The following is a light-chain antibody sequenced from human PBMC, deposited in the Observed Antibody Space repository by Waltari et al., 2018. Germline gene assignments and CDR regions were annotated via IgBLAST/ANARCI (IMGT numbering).Light chain of an antibody. CDR2: DAS. V-gene: IGKV3-11*01. Sequence: EIVLTQSPATLSLSPGERATLSCRASQSVSSYLAWYHQKPGQAPRLLIYDASNRATGIPARFSGSGSGTDFTLTISSLEPEDFAVYYCQQRSNWPSITFGQGTRLEIK. J-gene: IGKJ5*01. CDR3: QQRSNWPSIT. CDR1: QSVSSY.